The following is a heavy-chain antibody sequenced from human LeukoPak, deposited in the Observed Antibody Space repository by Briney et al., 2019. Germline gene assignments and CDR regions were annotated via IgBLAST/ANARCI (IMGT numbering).Heavy chain of an antibody. CDR3: ARRGDGYNSNYYFDY. CDR1: GFTFSSYS. J-gene: IGHJ4*02. D-gene: IGHD5-24*01. CDR2: ISSNGGST. V-gene: IGHV3-64*01. Sequence: GGSLRPSCAAAGFTFSSYSMHWVRQAPGKVLEYVSAISSNGGSTYYANSVKGRFTISRDNSKNTLYLQMGSLRAEDMAVYYCARRGDGYNSNYYFDYWGQGTLVTVSS.